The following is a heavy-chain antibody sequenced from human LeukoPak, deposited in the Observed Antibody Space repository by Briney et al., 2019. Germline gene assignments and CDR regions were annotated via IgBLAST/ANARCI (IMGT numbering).Heavy chain of an antibody. Sequence: AGGSLRLSCAASGFTFSSYAMSWARQAPGKGLEWVSAISGSGGSTYYADSVKGRFTISRDNSKNTLYLQMNSLRAEDTAVYYCAKEGSVITHTPFDYWGQGTLVTVSS. D-gene: IGHD3-22*01. CDR1: GFTFSSYA. J-gene: IGHJ4*02. CDR3: AKEGSVITHTPFDY. CDR2: ISGSGGST. V-gene: IGHV3-23*01.